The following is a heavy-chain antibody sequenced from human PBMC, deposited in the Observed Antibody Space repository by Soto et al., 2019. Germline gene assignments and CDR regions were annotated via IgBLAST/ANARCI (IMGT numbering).Heavy chain of an antibody. Sequence: QLQESGPGLVKPSETLSLTCSVSGDSINSDKYYWGWIRQPPGKGLEWIGSIYYRDNTYYNPSLQTRVTISLDKSKRQFSLRLNSVTAADSAVYFCARLEALATISYYFDFWGQGAQVTVSS. V-gene: IGHV4-39*01. J-gene: IGHJ4*02. D-gene: IGHD1-1*01. CDR3: ARLEALATISYYFDF. CDR1: GDSINSDKYY. CDR2: IYYRDNT.